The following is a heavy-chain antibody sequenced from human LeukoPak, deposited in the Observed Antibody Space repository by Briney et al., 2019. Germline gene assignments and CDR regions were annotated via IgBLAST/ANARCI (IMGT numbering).Heavy chain of an antibody. J-gene: IGHJ3*02. D-gene: IGHD2-2*01. Sequence: GRSLRLSCAASGFTFDDYAMHWVRQAPGKGLEWVSGISWNSGCIGYADSVKGRFTISRDNAKNSLYLQMNSLRAEDTALYYCARAELGYCSSTSCYLTAVIAFDIWGQGTMVTVSS. CDR2: ISWNSGCI. CDR1: GFTFDDYA. V-gene: IGHV3-9*01. CDR3: ARAELGYCSSTSCYLTAVIAFDI.